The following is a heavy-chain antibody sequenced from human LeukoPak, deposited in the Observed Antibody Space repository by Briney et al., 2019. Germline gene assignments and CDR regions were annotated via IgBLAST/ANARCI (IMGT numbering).Heavy chain of an antibody. CDR3: ARGTFYGDYPFDY. CDR2: IYYSGST. Sequence: SETLSLTYTVSGGSISSYYWSWIRQPPGKGLEWIGYIYYSGSTNYNPSLKSRVTISVDTSKNQFSLKLSSVTAADTAVYYCARGTFYGDYPFDYWGQGTLVTVSS. D-gene: IGHD4-17*01. V-gene: IGHV4-59*08. J-gene: IGHJ4*02. CDR1: GGSISSYY.